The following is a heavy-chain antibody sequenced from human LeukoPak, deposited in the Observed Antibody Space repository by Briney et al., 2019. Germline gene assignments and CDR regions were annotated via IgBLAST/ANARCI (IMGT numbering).Heavy chain of an antibody. CDR3: ARGWASGSYRKSGFDY. V-gene: IGHV1-8*01. CDR1: GYTFTSYD. J-gene: IGHJ4*02. Sequence: GASVKVSCKASGYTFTSYDINWVRQATGQGLEWMGWMNPNSGNTGYAHKFQGRVTMTRNTPISTAYMELSSLRSEDTAVYYCARGWASGSYRKSGFDYWGQGTLVTVSS. CDR2: MNPNSGNT. D-gene: IGHD3-10*01.